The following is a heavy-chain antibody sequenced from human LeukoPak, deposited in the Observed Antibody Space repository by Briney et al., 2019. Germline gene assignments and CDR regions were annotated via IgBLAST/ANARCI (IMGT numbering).Heavy chain of an antibody. CDR2: ISSSSSYI. D-gene: IGHD2-2*01. Sequence: PGGSLRLSCAASGFTFSSYSMNWVRQAPGKGLEWVSSISSSSSYIYYADSVKARFTISRDNAKNSLYLQMNSLRAEDTAVYNCARDRQVGYCSSTSCSYYYYYGMDVWGQGTTVTVSS. V-gene: IGHV3-21*01. CDR3: ARDRQVGYCSSTSCSYYYYYGMDV. CDR1: GFTFSSYS. J-gene: IGHJ6*02.